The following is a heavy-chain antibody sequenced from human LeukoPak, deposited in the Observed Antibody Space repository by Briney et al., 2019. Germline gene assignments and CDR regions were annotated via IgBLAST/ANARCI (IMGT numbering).Heavy chain of an antibody. J-gene: IGHJ4*02. CDR2: FYHSGST. V-gene: IGHV4-30-2*01. Sequence: PSETLSLTCTVSGGSISSGGYYWSWIRQPPGKGLEWIGYFYHSGSTYYNPSLKSRVTISVDRSKNQFSLKLSSVTAADTAVYYCARVVIGTIYFDYWGQGTLVTVSS. D-gene: IGHD3-22*01. CDR3: ARVVIGTIYFDY. CDR1: GGSISSGGYY.